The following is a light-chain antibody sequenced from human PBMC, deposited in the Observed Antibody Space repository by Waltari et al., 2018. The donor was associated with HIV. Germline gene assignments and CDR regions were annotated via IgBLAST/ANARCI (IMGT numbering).Light chain of an antibody. V-gene: IGLV2-14*01. CDR1: SSDVGGSNY. J-gene: IGLJ3*02. CDR3: SSYTSSSTLV. Sequence: QSALTQPASVSGSPGQSITISCTGTSSDVGGSNYVSWYQQHPGKAPKLMIYEVSNRPSGASNRFSGSKAGNTASLTISGLQAEDEADYYCSSYTSSSTLVFGGGTKLTVL. CDR2: EVS.